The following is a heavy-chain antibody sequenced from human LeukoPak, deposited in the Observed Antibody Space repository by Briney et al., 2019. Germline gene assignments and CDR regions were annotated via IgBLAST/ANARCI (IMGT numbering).Heavy chain of an antibody. J-gene: IGHJ4*02. Sequence: GGSLRLSCAASGXTFSSYSMNWVRQAPGKGLEWVSGINWNGGSTGYAGSVKGRFTISRDNAKNSLYLQMNSLRAEDTALYYCARDWGGDYWGQGPLVTVSS. CDR2: INWNGGST. CDR3: ARDWGGDY. D-gene: IGHD3-16*01. V-gene: IGHV3-20*04. CDR1: GXTFSSYS.